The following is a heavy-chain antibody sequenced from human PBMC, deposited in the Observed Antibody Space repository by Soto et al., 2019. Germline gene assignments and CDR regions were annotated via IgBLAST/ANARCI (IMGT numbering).Heavy chain of an antibody. CDR2: INHSGST. J-gene: IGHJ4*02. D-gene: IGHD2-15*01. Sequence: SETLSLTCAVYGGSFSGYYWSWIRQPPGKGLEWIGEINHSGSTNYNPSLKSRVTISVDTSKNQFSLKLSSVTAADTAVYYCAREGYCSGGSCYSRTLDYWGKGTLVTVS. CDR1: GGSFSGYY. CDR3: AREGYCSGGSCYSRTLDY. V-gene: IGHV4-34*01.